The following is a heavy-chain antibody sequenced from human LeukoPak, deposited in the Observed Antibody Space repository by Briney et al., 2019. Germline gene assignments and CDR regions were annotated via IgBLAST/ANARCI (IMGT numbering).Heavy chain of an antibody. CDR3: ARDPGDCSNGVCYLFDY. Sequence: PSETLSLTCTASGGSISSGSYYWGWIRQPAGKGLEWIGRIYTSGSTNYNPSLNSRVTISVGTSKNQFSLKLSSVTAADTAVYYCARDPGDCSNGVCYLFDYWGQGTLVTVSS. J-gene: IGHJ4*02. CDR2: IYTSGST. V-gene: IGHV4-61*02. CDR1: GGSISSGSYY. D-gene: IGHD2-8*01.